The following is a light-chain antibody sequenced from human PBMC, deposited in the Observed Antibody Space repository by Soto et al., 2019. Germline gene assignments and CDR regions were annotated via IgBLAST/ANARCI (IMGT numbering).Light chain of an antibody. CDR2: ANY. Sequence: QSVLTQPPSVSGTPGQTVTISCSGSTSNLGSNGVNWYQQFPGSAPKLLIYANYQRPSGVPDRFSGSKSATSASLAINGLQSEDEADYYCSSYTSSSTPYVVFGGGTKLTVL. CDR1: TSNLGSNG. V-gene: IGLV1-44*01. CDR3: SSYTSSSTPYVV. J-gene: IGLJ2*01.